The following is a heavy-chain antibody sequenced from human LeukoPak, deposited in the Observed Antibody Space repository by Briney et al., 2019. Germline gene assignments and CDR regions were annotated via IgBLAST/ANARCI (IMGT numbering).Heavy chain of an antibody. CDR1: GYTFTSYA. V-gene: IGHV7-4-1*02. CDR2: INTNTGNP. Sequence: ASVKVSCKASGYTFTSYAINRVRQAPGQGLEWMGRINTNTGNPKYAQGFTGRFVLSFDTSVSTAYLQISSLKAEDTALYYCARENVVAAAGALDYWGQGTLVTVSS. CDR3: ARENVVAAAGALDY. D-gene: IGHD6-13*01. J-gene: IGHJ4*02.